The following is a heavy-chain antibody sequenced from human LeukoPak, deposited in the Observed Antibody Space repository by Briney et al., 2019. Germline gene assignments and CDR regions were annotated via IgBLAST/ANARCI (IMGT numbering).Heavy chain of an antibody. CDR1: GFTFSSYG. Sequence: GGSLRLSCAASGFTFSSYGMHWVRQAPGKGLEWVALIWYDGSNKYYTDSVKGRLTISRDNSKNTLYLQMNSLRAEDTAIYYCAREGPCGNSQFDYWGQGTLVTVSS. J-gene: IGHJ4*02. V-gene: IGHV3-33*01. CDR3: AREGPCGNSQFDY. CDR2: IWYDGSNK. D-gene: IGHD2/OR15-2a*01.